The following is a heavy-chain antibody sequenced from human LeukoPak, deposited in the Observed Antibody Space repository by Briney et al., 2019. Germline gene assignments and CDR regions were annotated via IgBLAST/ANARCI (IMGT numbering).Heavy chain of an antibody. V-gene: IGHV4-59*01. Sequence: SETPSLTCTVSGVSINTYFWSWIRQPPGKGLEWIGYVYYNGITNYNPSLKSRVSISLDTSKNQFSLRLNSVTAAETAVYYCASQLGGTTFHWGQGTRVTVSS. CDR2: VYYNGIT. CDR3: ASQLGGTTFH. D-gene: IGHD1/OR15-1a*01. CDR1: GVSINTYF. J-gene: IGHJ4*02.